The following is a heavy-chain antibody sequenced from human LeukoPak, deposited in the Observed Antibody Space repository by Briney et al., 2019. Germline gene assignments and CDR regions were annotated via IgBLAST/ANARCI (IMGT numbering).Heavy chain of an antibody. D-gene: IGHD6-6*01. CDR3: ARGSSWGYRHYYFDY. CDR1: GFTFSSYS. CDR2: ISSSSSYI. J-gene: IGHJ4*02. Sequence: XGSLRLSCAASGFTFSSYSMNWVRQAPGKGLEWVSSISSSSSYIYYADSVKGRFTISRDNAKNSLYLQMNSLRAEDTAVYYCARGSSWGYRHYYFDYWGQGTLVTVSS. V-gene: IGHV3-21*01.